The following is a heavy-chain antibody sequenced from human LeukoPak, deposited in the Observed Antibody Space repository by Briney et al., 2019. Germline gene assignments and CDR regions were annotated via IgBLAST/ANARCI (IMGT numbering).Heavy chain of an antibody. Sequence: WVKVSCKASGGTFSSYAISWVRQAPGQGLEWMGRIIPIFGTANYAQKFQGRVTITTDESTSTAYMELSSLRSEDTAVYYCARDSIAAAVHARFLDYWGQGTLVTVSS. D-gene: IGHD6-13*01. CDR1: GGTFSSYA. CDR2: IIPIFGTA. V-gene: IGHV1-69*05. CDR3: ARDSIAAAVHARFLDY. J-gene: IGHJ4*02.